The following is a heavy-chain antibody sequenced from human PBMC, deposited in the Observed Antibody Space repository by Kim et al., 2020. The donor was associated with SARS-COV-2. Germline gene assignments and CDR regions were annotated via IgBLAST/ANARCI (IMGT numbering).Heavy chain of an antibody. D-gene: IGHD6-13*01. J-gene: IGHJ4*02. CDR3: TVSIAAAGYYFDY. CDR1: GFTFGDYA. CDR2: IRSKAYGGTT. Sequence: GGSLRLSCTASGFTFGDYAMSWFRQAPGKGLEWVGFIRSKAYGGTTEYAASVKGRFTISRDDSKSIAYLQMNSLKTEDTAVYYCTVSIAAAGYYFDYWGQGTLVTVSS. V-gene: IGHV3-49*03.